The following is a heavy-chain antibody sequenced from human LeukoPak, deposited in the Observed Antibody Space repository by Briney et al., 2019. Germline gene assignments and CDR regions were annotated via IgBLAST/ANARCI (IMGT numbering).Heavy chain of an antibody. V-gene: IGHV1-18*01. Sequence: ASVKVSCKASGYTFTSYGISWVRQAPGQGLEWMGWISAYNGNTNYAQKLQGRVTMTTGTSTSTAYMELRSLRSDDTAVYYCARDRAIAARNWFDPWGQGTLVTVSS. D-gene: IGHD6-6*01. CDR2: ISAYNGNT. CDR3: ARDRAIAARNWFDP. J-gene: IGHJ5*02. CDR1: GYTFTSYG.